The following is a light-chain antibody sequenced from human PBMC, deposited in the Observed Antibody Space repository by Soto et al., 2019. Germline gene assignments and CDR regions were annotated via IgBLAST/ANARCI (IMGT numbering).Light chain of an antibody. CDR3: QQRSNWAT. Sequence: EIVLTQSPATLCMSQGERATLSCRAGQSFSRNLAWYQHKPGQAPRLLIYDASNRATGIPARFSGSGSVTDFTLTISSLEPEDFAVYYCQQRSNWATFGPGTKVDI. CDR2: DAS. CDR1: QSFSRN. J-gene: IGKJ3*01. V-gene: IGKV3-11*01.